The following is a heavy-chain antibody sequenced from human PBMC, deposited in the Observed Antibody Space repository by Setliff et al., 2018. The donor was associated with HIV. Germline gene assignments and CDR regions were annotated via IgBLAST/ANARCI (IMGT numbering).Heavy chain of an antibody. Sequence: SETLSLTCIVSGASIGSDNYYWGWIRQPPGKGLEWIGNIYYTGTTYYNPSLKRRVTISVDTSKNQFSLNLSSVTAGDTAVYYCAGHRGYSGYPYYYYYYMDVWGKGTTVTVSS. CDR2: IYYTGTT. V-gene: IGHV4-39*01. CDR1: GASIGSDNYY. CDR3: AGHRGYSGYPYYYYYYMDV. J-gene: IGHJ6*03. D-gene: IGHD5-12*01.